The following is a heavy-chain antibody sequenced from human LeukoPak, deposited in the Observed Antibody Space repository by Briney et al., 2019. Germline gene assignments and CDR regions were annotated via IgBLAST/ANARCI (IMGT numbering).Heavy chain of an antibody. CDR3: ALYYYDSSGYYPFDY. CDR2: INPNSGGT. CDR1: GYTFTGYY. V-gene: IGHV1-2*02. D-gene: IGHD3-22*01. Sequence: GASVKVSCKASGYTFTGYYMHWVRQAPGQGLEWMGWINPNSGGTNYAQKFQGRVTMTRDTSISTAYMELSRLRSDDTAVYCCALYYYDSSGYYPFDYWGQGTLVTVSS. J-gene: IGHJ4*02.